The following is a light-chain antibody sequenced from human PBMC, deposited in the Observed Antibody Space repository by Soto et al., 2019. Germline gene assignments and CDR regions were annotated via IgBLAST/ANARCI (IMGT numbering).Light chain of an antibody. CDR3: QQRSNWPPWT. CDR2: SSS. CDR1: QSVSSTY. V-gene: IGKV3D-20*02. J-gene: IGKJ1*01. Sequence: ELVLTQSPGTLSLSPGDRATLSCRASQSVSSTYLAWYQQRPGQAPRLLIYSSSSRASGIPDRFSGSGSGTDFTLTISRLEPEDFAVYYCQQRSNWPPWTFGQGTKVEIK.